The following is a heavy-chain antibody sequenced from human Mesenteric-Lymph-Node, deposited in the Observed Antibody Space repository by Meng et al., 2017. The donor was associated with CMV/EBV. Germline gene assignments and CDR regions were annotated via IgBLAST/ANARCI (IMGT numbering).Heavy chain of an antibody. J-gene: IGHJ4*02. D-gene: IGHD1-20*01. CDR1: GLTFADYT. Sequence: SLKISCAASGLTFADYTMLWVRQAPGKGLEWVSSISWNSATLGYADSVKGRFTISRDNSKNTLYLQMNRLIPEDTAVYYCARDIKWKYPAFCFDYWGQGTLVTVSS. CDR3: ARDIKWKYPAFCFDY. V-gene: IGHV3-9*01. CDR2: ISWNSATL.